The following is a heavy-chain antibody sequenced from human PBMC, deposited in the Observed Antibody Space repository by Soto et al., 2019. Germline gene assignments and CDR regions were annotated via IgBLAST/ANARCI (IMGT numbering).Heavy chain of an antibody. J-gene: IGHJ6*02. V-gene: IGHV5-51*04. CDR1: GYSFTSYW. Sequence: GESLKISCKGSGYSFTSYWIGWVRQMPGKGLEWMGIIYPGDSDTRYSPSFQGQVTISADKPISTAYLQWSSLKASDTAMYYCARTSAAGNYYYGMDVWGQGTTVTVSS. CDR3: ARTSAAGNYYYGMDV. D-gene: IGHD6-13*01. CDR2: IYPGDSDT.